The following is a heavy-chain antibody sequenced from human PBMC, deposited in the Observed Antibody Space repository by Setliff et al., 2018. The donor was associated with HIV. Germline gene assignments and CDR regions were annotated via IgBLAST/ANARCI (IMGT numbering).Heavy chain of an antibody. V-gene: IGHV3-23*01. Sequence: GGSLRLSCAASGFTFSSYVMSWVRQAPGKGLEWVSGISGSGGSTYYADSVKGRFTISRDNSKNTLYLQMNSLRAEDTAVYYCAKDPPGFSHFLDYWGQGAVVTVSS. CDR1: GFTFSSYV. CDR2: ISGSGGST. CDR3: AKDPPGFSHFLDY. J-gene: IGHJ4*02.